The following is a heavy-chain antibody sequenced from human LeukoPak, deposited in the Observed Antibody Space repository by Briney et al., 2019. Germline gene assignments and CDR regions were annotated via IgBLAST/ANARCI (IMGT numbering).Heavy chain of an antibody. CDR2: MSYDGSNK. CDR3: ARGDHYYDSSAFLDY. Sequence: GGSLRLSCAASGFTFNLYAMHWVRQAPGKGLEWVALMSYDGSNKCYTDSVKGRFSISRDNSKNTLYVQINNLRPEDTAVYYCARGDHYYDSSAFLDYWGQGTLVTVSS. J-gene: IGHJ4*02. D-gene: IGHD3-22*01. CDR1: GFTFNLYA. V-gene: IGHV3-30*04.